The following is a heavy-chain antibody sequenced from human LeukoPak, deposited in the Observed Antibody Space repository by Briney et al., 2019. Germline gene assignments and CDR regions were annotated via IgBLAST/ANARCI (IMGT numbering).Heavy chain of an antibody. J-gene: IGHJ6*03. CDR1: GGTFSSYA. CDR2: ITPIFGTA. CDR3: ATGKKILNYYYYHLDV. V-gene: IGHV1-69*05. Sequence: SVKVSCKASGGTFSSYAISWVRQPPGQGLEWMGGITPIFGTANYAQKSQGRVTITTDESTSTAYMELSSLRPEDTAVYYCATGKKILNYYYYHLDVWGKGTTVTVYS.